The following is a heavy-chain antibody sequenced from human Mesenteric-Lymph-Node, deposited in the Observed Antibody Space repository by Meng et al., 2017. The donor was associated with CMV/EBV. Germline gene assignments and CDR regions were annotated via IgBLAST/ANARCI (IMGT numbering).Heavy chain of an antibody. D-gene: IGHD3-3*01. Sequence: SFRGYFWSWIRQSPGKGLEWIGEVDHGGSTNSSPSLKSRVTISVDTSKNQISLKMTSLTAADTAQYYCARGQRGDFWSDYSGRFDFWGQGILVTVSS. V-gene: IGHV4-34*13. CDR2: VDHGGST. CDR3: ARGQRGDFWSDYSGRFDF. CDR1: SFRGYF. J-gene: IGHJ4*02.